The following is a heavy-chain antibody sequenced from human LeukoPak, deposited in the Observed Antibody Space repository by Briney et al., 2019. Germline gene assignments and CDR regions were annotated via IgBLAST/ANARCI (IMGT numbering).Heavy chain of an antibody. CDR2: ISNDGSNK. Sequence: PGGSLRLSCAASGFTFSSFGIHWVRQAPGKGLEWVAVISNDGSNKYYADSVKGRFTISRDNSKNTVYLQMSSLRGEDTAVYYCAKPYKYGVRDVHFDYWGQGTLVTVSS. CDR3: AKPYKYGVRDVHFDY. V-gene: IGHV3-30*18. CDR1: GFTFSSFG. D-gene: IGHD5-24*01. J-gene: IGHJ4*02.